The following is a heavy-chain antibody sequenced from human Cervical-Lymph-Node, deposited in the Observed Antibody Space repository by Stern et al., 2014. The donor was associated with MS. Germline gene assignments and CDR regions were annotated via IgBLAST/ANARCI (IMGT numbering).Heavy chain of an antibody. V-gene: IGHV3-53*01. D-gene: IGHD2-15*01. Sequence: MQLVQSGGGLIQPGGSLRLSCAASGFTVSSNYMSWVRQAPGKGLEWVSVIYSGGSTYYAASVKGRFTISRDNSKNTLYLQMNSLRAEDTAVYYCARDIVVVVAATYYYYGMDVWGQGTTVTVSS. CDR3: ARDIVVVVAATYYYYGMDV. CDR2: IYSGGST. J-gene: IGHJ6*02. CDR1: GFTVSSNY.